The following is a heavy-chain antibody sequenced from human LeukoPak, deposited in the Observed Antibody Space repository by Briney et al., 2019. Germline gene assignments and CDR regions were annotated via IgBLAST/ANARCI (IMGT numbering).Heavy chain of an antibody. CDR2: IKQDGSEK. CDR1: GFTFSGYW. V-gene: IGHV3-7*04. Sequence: GGSLRLSCAASGFTFSGYWMSWVRQAPGKGLEWVANIKQDGSEKDYVDSVKGEFTISRDNAKNSLYLQMNSLRDEDTAVYYCARGGRGSYLWGQGTLVTVSS. D-gene: IGHD3-16*01. J-gene: IGHJ4*02. CDR3: ARGGRGSYL.